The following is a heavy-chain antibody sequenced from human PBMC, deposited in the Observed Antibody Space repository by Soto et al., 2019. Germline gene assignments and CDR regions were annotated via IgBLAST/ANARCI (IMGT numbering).Heavy chain of an antibody. J-gene: IGHJ6*02. CDR2: IYHNART. CDR1: GVSISSSQW. CDR3: GRTKDYFYGVDV. V-gene: IGHV4-4*02. Sequence: QVQLQESGPGLVKPSGTLSLTCAVSGVSISSSQWWSWVRQPPGKGLEWIGEIYHNARTNYNPSLKSRLTMSLDRSKNQVSLKLSSVTAADTATYYCGRTKDYFYGVDVWGQGTTVTVSS.